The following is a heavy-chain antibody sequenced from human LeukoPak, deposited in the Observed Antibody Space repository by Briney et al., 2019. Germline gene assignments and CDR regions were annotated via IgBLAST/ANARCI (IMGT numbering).Heavy chain of an antibody. CDR2: IIPIFGTA. J-gene: IGHJ4*02. Sequence: SVKVSCKASGYTFTSYGISWVRQAPGQGLEWMGGIIPIFGTANYAQKFQGRVTITADKSTSTAYMELSSLRSEDTAVYYCARLPDYYDSSGSYWGQGTLVTVSS. CDR1: GYTFTSYG. CDR3: ARLPDYYDSSGSY. D-gene: IGHD3-22*01. V-gene: IGHV1-69*06.